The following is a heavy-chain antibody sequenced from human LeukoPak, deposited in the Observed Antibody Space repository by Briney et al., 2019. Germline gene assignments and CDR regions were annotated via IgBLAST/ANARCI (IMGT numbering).Heavy chain of an antibody. CDR2: IYPNDSDT. Sequence: GESLKISCKASGDSFTSYWIAWVRQMPGKGLESMGIIYPNDSDTKYSPSFQGQVTISADKSISTAYLQWSSLKASDTAMYYCARPFSGSYYSGGFDIWGQGTMVTVSS. V-gene: IGHV5-51*01. J-gene: IGHJ3*02. CDR1: GDSFTSYW. CDR3: ARPFSGSYYSGGFDI. D-gene: IGHD1-26*01.